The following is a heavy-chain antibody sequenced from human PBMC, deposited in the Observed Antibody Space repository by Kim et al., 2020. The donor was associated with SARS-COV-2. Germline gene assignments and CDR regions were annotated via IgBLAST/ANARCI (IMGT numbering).Heavy chain of an antibody. CDR3: ARRATLGYCSSTSCYGRALGY. CDR2: INHSGST. CDR1: GGSFSGYY. J-gene: IGHJ4*02. D-gene: IGHD2-2*01. Sequence: SETLSLTCAVYGGSFSGYYWSWIRQPPGKGLEWIGEINHSGSTNYNPSLKSRVTISVDTSKNQFSLKLSSVTAADTAVYYCARRATLGYCSSTSCYGRALGYWGQGTLVTVSS. V-gene: IGHV4-34*01.